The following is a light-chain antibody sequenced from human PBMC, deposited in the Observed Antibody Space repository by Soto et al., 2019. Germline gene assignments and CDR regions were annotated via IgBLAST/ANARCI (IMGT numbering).Light chain of an antibody. CDR2: KAS. Sequence: DIQMTQSPSSLSASVGDRVAITCRATQSISDYLNWYQQKPGKAPKLLIYKASSLESGVPSRFSGSGSGTEFTLTISSLQPDDCATYYCQQYNSYPWTFGQGTKVEIK. CDR1: QSISDY. V-gene: IGKV1-5*03. CDR3: QQYNSYPWT. J-gene: IGKJ1*01.